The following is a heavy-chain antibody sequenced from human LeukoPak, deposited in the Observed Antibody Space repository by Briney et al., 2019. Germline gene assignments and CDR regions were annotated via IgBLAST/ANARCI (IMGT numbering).Heavy chain of an antibody. J-gene: IGHJ5*02. CDR2: INPTGGST. V-gene: IGHV1-46*01. D-gene: IGHD2-2*01. Sequence: EASVKVSCKASGYTFTSHYMHWVRQAPEKGLEWMGIINPTGGSTSYAQKFQGRVTMTRDTSTSTDYMELSSLTYEDTAVYYCARDVSSTSSWWFDPWGQGTLVIVSS. CDR3: ARDVSSTSSWWFDP. CDR1: GYTFTSHY.